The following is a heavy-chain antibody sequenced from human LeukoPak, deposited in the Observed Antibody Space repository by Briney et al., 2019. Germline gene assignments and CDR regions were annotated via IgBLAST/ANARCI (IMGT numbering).Heavy chain of an antibody. Sequence: GGSLRLSCSASGFTFSSYAMSWVRQAPGKGLEWVSAISGSGGSTYYADSVKGRFTISRDNSKNTLYLQMNSLRAEDTAVYYCAKDGGGSYVCLDYWGQGTLVTVSS. CDR2: ISGSGGST. D-gene: IGHD1-26*01. CDR3: AKDGGGSYVCLDY. CDR1: GFTFSSYA. J-gene: IGHJ4*02. V-gene: IGHV3-23*01.